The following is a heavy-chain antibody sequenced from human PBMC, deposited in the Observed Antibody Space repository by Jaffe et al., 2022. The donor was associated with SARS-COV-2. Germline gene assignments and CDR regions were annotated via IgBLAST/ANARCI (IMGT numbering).Heavy chain of an antibody. CDR2: ISYDGSNK. J-gene: IGHJ4*02. CDR3: ARARGRDGYNVDY. D-gene: IGHD3-16*01. V-gene: IGHV3-30*04. Sequence: QVQLVESGGGVVQPGRSLRLSCAASGFTFSSYAKHWVRQAPGKGLEWVAVISYDGSNKYYADSVKGRFTISRDNSKNTLYLQMNSLRAEDTAVYYCARARGRDGYNVDYWGQGTLVTVSS. CDR1: GFTFSSYA.